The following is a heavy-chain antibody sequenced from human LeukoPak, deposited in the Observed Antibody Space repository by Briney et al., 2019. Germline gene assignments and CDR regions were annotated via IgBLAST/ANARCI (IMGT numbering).Heavy chain of an antibody. D-gene: IGHD3-10*02. V-gene: IGHV3-11*04. CDR3: AELGITMIGGV. CDR1: GFTFSNSY. Sequence: GGSLRLSCAASGFTFSNSYMNWIRQAPGKGLEWVSYISSSGSTIYYADSVKGRFTISRDNAKNSLYLQMNSLRAEDTAVYYCAELGITMIGGVWGKGTTVTISS. J-gene: IGHJ6*04. CDR2: ISSSGSTI.